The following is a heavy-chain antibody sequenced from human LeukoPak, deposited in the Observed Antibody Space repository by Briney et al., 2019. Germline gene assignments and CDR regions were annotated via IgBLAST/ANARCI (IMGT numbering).Heavy chain of an antibody. V-gene: IGHV4-61*02. CDR3: ASRTYYDFWSGYRGKDAFDI. J-gene: IGHJ3*02. CDR1: GVSISSGSYY. D-gene: IGHD3-3*01. CDR2: IYTSGSP. Sequence: SETLSLTCTVSGVSISSGSYYRSWIRQPAGKGLEWIGRIYTSGSPNYNHSLKSRVTISVDTSKNQSSLKLSSVNAADTAVYYCASRTYYDFWSGYRGKDAFDIWGQGTMVTVSS.